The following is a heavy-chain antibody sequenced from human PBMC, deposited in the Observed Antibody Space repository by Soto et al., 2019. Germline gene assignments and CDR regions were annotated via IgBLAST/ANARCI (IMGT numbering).Heavy chain of an antibody. CDR3: ARDVYGLDV. J-gene: IGHJ6*02. CDR1: GFIFSGYA. CDR2: ISHDGSNE. Sequence: QVQLMESGGGVVQPGGSLRLSCTASGFIFSGYAMHWVRQAPGKGLEWVAVISHDGSNEDYAESVQGRFTIFRDKSKNTLYLQMNSLRGADTGVYFCARDVYGLDVWGQGTMVTVSS. V-gene: IGHV3-30-3*01.